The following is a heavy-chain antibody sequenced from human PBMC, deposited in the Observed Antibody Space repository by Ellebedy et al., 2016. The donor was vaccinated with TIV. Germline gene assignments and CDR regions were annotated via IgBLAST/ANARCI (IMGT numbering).Heavy chain of an antibody. J-gene: IGHJ4*02. CDR1: GGTFSSYA. Sequence: ASVKVSCKASGGTFSSYAISWVRQAPGQGLEWMGGIIPIFGTANYAQKFQGRVTITADESTSTAYMELSSLRSEDTAVYYCATGWQWLQIDYWGQGTLVTVSS. CDR3: ATGWQWLQIDY. D-gene: IGHD6-19*01. CDR2: IIPIFGTA. V-gene: IGHV1-69*13.